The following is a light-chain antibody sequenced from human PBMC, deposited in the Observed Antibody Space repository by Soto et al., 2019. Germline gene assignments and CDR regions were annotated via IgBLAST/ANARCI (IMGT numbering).Light chain of an antibody. V-gene: IGKV3-11*01. CDR2: DAS. CDR1: QSVSSF. J-gene: IGKJ4*01. Sequence: EIVLTQSPATLSLSPGERATPSCRASQSVSSFFAWYQQKRGQAPRLLIYDASKRATGIPARFSGSGSGTDFTLTISSLEPEDFAVYYCQHRFNWPLTFGGGTTVEIK. CDR3: QHRFNWPLT.